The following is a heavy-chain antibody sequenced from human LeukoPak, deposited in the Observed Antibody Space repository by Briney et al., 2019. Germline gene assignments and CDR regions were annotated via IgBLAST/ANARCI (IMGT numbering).Heavy chain of an antibody. CDR2: IIPIFGTA. D-gene: IGHD5-18*01. CDR1: GGTFSSYA. Sequence: SVKVSCKASGGTFSSYAISWVRQAPGQGLEWMGGIIPIFGTANYAQKFQGRVTITADESTSTAYMELSSLRSEDTAVYYCARVRTWIQGDPAVPAHYYFDYWGQGTLSPSP. V-gene: IGHV1-69*13. J-gene: IGHJ4*02. CDR3: ARVRTWIQGDPAVPAHYYFDY.